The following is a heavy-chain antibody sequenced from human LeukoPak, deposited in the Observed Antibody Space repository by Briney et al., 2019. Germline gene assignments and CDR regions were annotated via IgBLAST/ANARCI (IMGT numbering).Heavy chain of an antibody. V-gene: IGHV3-66*01. J-gene: IGHJ1*01. CDR3: ASCGDDCDPRETAWVDFLH. CDR1: GLTVSRKF. D-gene: IGHD2-21*02. Sequence: GGSLRLSCVVSGLTVSRKFMNWVRQAPGKGLEWVSGIYDDGSTFYADSVKGRFGISRDSSRNTLSLQMSSLRAEDTAVYFCASCGDDCDPRETAWVDFLHWGQGTLVTVSS. CDR2: IYDDGST.